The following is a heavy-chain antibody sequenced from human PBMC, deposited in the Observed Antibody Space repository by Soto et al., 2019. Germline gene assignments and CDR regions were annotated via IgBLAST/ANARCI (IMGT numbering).Heavy chain of an antibody. V-gene: IGHV3-33*01. CDR3: ARGGGYSYGKFYYYGMDV. CDR2: IWYDGSNK. Sequence: VGSLRLSGAASGFTFSSYGMHWVRQARGKGLEWVAVIWYDGSNKYYADSVKGRFTISRDNSKNTLYLQMNSLRAEDTAVYYCARGGGYSYGKFYYYGMDVWGQGTTVTVSS. CDR1: GFTFSSYG. D-gene: IGHD5-18*01. J-gene: IGHJ6*02.